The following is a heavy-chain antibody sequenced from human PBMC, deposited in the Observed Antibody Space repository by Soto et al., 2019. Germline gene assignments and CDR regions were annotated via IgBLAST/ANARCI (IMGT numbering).Heavy chain of an antibody. CDR2: ISSSSSYI. V-gene: IGHV3-21*01. Sequence: GGSLRLSCAASGFTFSSYSMNWVRQAPGKGLEWVSSISSSSSYIYYADSVKGRFTISRDNAKNSLYLQMNSLRAEDTAVYYCARDRDRYCSGGSCYLSTAWFAPWGQGTLVTVSS. J-gene: IGHJ5*02. D-gene: IGHD2-15*01. CDR3: ARDRDRYCSGGSCYLSTAWFAP. CDR1: GFTFSSYS.